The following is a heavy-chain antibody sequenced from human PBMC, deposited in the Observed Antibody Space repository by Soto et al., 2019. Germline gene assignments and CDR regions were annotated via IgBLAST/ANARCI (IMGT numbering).Heavy chain of an antibody. V-gene: IGHV3-23*01. CDR1: GLRFSSSA. CDR2: IGGSGATT. D-gene: IGHD1-26*01. CDR3: ANKLEGQQPFDY. Sequence: EVQLLESGGGLVQPGGSLRLSCVASGLRFSSSAMSWVRQAPGTGLEWVSAIGGSGATTYYADSVKGRFTISRDNPKNTLYLQMDSLRAEDKPVYSCANKLEGQQPFDYWGPGTLVTVSP. J-gene: IGHJ4*02.